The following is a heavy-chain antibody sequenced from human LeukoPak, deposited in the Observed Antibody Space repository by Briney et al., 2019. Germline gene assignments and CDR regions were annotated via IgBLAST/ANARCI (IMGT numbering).Heavy chain of an antibody. Sequence: PSETLSLTCTVSGGSISSYYWSWIRQPAGKGLEWIGSIYYSGSTYYNPSLKSRVTISVDTSKNQFSLKLSSVTAADTAVYYCARRGSSSARFDYWGQGTLVTVSS. CDR3: ARRGSSSARFDY. D-gene: IGHD6-6*01. V-gene: IGHV4-59*05. CDR2: IYYSGST. CDR1: GGSISSYY. J-gene: IGHJ4*02.